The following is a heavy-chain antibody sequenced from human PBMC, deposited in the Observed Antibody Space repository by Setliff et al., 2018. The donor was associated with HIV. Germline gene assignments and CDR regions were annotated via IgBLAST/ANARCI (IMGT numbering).Heavy chain of an antibody. D-gene: IGHD6-6*01. Sequence: PSETPSLTCTVSGGSISSGGYYWSWIRQHPGRGLEWIGYIYYSGNTYYNPSLKSRLTISVDTSKNHFSLKLSSVTAADTAVYYCARGGGTSSPIDYHYYIDVWGKGTTVTVSS. CDR2: IYYSGNT. CDR3: ARGGGTSSPIDYHYYIDV. CDR1: GGSISSGGYY. V-gene: IGHV4-31*03. J-gene: IGHJ6*03.